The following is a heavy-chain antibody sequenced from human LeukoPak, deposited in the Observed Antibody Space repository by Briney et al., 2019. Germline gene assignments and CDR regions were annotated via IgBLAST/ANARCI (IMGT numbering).Heavy chain of an antibody. CDR2: ISGSGGST. CDR3: ARRSSGSPPFYFDY. D-gene: IGHD1-26*01. CDR1: GFTFSSYA. V-gene: IGHV3-23*01. Sequence: GGSLRLSCAASGFTFSSYAMSWVRQAPGKGLEWVSAISGSGGSTYYADSVKGRFTISRDNAKNTLYLQMNSLRAEDTAMYYCARRSSGSPPFYFDYWGQGTLVTVSS. J-gene: IGHJ4*02.